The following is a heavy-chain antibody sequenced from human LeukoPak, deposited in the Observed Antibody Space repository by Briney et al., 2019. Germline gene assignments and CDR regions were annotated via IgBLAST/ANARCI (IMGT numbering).Heavy chain of an antibody. V-gene: IGHV3-NL1*01. D-gene: IGHD3-9*01. CDR1: GFTFSSYG. CDR3: ARDLAVFDILTGYRSGGAFDI. Sequence: GGSLRLSCAASGFTFSSYGMHWVRQAPGKGLEWVSAISCGGSSTYYADSVKGRFTISRDNSKNTLYLQMNSLRAEDTAVYYCARDLAVFDILTGYRSGGAFDIWGQGTMVTVSS. CDR2: ISCGGSST. J-gene: IGHJ3*02.